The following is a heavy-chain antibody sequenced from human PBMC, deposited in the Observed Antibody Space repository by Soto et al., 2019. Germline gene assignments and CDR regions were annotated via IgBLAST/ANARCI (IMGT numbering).Heavy chain of an antibody. CDR3: AKAGSGTRYDRIDY. J-gene: IGHJ4*02. CDR2: ISSSSSYI. D-gene: IGHD2-2*01. CDR1: GFTFSSYS. V-gene: IGHV3-21*04. Sequence: GSLRLSCAASGFTFSSYSMNWVRQAPGKGLEWVSSISSSSSYIYYADSVKGRFTISRDNAKDTLFLQMNSLRAEDTAVYYCAKAGSGTRYDRIDYWGQGTLVTVSS.